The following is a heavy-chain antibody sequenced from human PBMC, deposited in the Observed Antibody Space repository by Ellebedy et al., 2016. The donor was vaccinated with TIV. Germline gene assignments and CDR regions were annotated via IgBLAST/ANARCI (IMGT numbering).Heavy chain of an antibody. V-gene: IGHV3-33*08. Sequence: GGSLRLXXAASGFTFNTFGMNWVRQAPGKGLEWVALMFYDGTKNLYADSVKGRFTISRDNSNRVLSLQMNSLRDEDTAVYYCARAPFRDYSYMDVWGKGTTVTVSS. J-gene: IGHJ6*03. CDR3: ARAPFRDYSYMDV. CDR1: GFTFNTFG. D-gene: IGHD2-21*01. CDR2: MFYDGTKN.